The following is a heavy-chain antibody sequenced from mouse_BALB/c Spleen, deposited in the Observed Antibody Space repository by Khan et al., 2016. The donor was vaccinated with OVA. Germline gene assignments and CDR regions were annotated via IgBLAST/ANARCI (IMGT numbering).Heavy chain of an antibody. V-gene: IGHV1-5*01. CDR2: IYPGNTDT. CDR1: GYTFTSYW. CDR3: TRRNSDVGWFAY. Sequence: VQLMQSGTVLARPGASVKLSCKASGYTFTSYWMHWVKQRPGKGLEWIGAIYPGNTDTNYNQKFKGKAKLPAVTSNRTAYMELHRLTNEDSAVSYCTRRNSDVGWFAYWGQGTLVTVSA. J-gene: IGHJ3*01. D-gene: IGHD3-1*01.